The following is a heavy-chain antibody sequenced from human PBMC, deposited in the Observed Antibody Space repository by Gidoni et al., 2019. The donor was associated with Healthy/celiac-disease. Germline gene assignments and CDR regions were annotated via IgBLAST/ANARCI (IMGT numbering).Heavy chain of an antibody. Sequence: EVQLLESGGGLVQTGGSLRLSCAASGFTFSRYAMSWVRQAHGKGLEWVSAIRCGGGSTYYADSVKGRFTISRDNSKNTLYLQMNSLRAEDTAVYYCAKEDGGNSLFVYWGQGTLVTVSS. CDR3: AKEDGGNSLFVY. CDR2: IRCGGGST. D-gene: IGHD2-21*02. V-gene: IGHV3-23*01. CDR1: GFTFSRYA. J-gene: IGHJ4*02.